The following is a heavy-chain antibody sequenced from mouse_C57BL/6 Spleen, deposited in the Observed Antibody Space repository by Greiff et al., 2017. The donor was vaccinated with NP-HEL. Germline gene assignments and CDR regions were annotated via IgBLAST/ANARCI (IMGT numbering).Heavy chain of an antibody. CDR2: IYPGDGDT. D-gene: IGHD1-1*01. J-gene: IGHJ1*03. V-gene: IGHV1-82*01. CDR1: GYAFSSSW. Sequence: VQLQQSGPELVKPGASVKISCKASGYAFSSSWMNWVKQRPGKGLEWIGRIYPGDGDTNYNGKFKGKATLTADKSSSTAYMQLSSLTSEDSAVYFCARGRIYYYGSSNWYFDVWGTGTTVTVSS. CDR3: ARGRIYYYGSSNWYFDV.